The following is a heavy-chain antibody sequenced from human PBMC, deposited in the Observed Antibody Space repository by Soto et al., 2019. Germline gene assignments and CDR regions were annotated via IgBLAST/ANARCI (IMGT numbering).Heavy chain of an antibody. CDR3: ARSLVVPAAMWGRYNWFDP. V-gene: IGHV4-59*01. D-gene: IGHD2-2*01. J-gene: IGHJ5*02. Sequence: SETLSLTCAVYGGSFSGYYWSWTRQPPGKRLEWIGYIYYSGSTNYNPSLKSRVTISVDTSKNQFSLKLSSVTAADTAVYYCARSLVVPAAMWGRYNWFDPWGQGTLVTAPQ. CDR1: GGSFSGYY. CDR2: IYYSGST.